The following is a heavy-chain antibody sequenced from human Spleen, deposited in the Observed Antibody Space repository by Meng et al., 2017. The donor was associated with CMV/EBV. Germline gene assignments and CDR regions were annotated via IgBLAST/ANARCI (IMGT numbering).Heavy chain of an antibody. CDR1: GGSISSSSYF. V-gene: IGHV4-39*07. Sequence: SETLSLTCIVSGGSISSSSYFWAWIRQPPGKGLEWIGSIYYSGSTYYNPSLKSRVTISVDTSKNQFSLKLSSVTAADTAVYYCARGSRAIFGVVILPFDYWGQGTLVTVSS. CDR3: ARGSRAIFGVVILPFDY. CDR2: IYYSGST. D-gene: IGHD3-3*01. J-gene: IGHJ4*02.